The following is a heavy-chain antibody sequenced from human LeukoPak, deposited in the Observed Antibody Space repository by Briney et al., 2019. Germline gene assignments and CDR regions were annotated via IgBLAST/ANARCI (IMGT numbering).Heavy chain of an antibody. CDR1: GGSITSYY. CDR3: ARDAYYYDGSGYYVVDY. J-gene: IGHJ4*02. D-gene: IGHD3-22*01. CDR2: IYTSGST. Sequence: SETLSLTCTVSGGSITSYYWSWIRQPAGKGLEWIGRIYTSGSTYYNPSLKSRVTMSVDTSKNQFSLKLSSVTDADTAVYYCARDAYYYDGSGYYVVDYWGQGTLVTVSS. V-gene: IGHV4-4*07.